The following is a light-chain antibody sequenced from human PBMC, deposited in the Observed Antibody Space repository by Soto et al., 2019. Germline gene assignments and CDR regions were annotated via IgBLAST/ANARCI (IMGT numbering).Light chain of an antibody. CDR2: AAS. V-gene: IGKV1-39*01. CDR3: QQSYSVPR. CDR1: RSISNY. J-gene: IGKJ1*01. Sequence: DIQMTQSPSSLSASVGDRVTITCRASRSISNYLYWYQQKSGKVPRLLIYAASSLQPGVPSRFSGTGTGTAFTLTITSLQPEDSATYYCQQSYSVPRFGQGTRVDLK.